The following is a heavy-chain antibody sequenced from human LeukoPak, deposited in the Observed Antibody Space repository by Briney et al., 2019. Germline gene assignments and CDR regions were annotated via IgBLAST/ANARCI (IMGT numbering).Heavy chain of an antibody. J-gene: IGHJ4*02. CDR2: IKQDGSEK. CDR3: AKGGPITMVRDPLGY. D-gene: IGHD3-10*01. Sequence: PGGSLRLSCAASGFMFSNYWVSWVRQAPGKGLEWVANIKQDGSEKYYVDSVKGRFTVSRDYARNSLYLQMNSLRAEDTAVYYCAKGGPITMVRDPLGYWGQGTLVTVSS. V-gene: IGHV3-7*03. CDR1: GFMFSNYW.